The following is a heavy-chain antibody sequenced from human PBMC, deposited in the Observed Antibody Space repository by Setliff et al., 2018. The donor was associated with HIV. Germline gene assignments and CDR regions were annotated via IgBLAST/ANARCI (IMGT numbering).Heavy chain of an antibody. V-gene: IGHV1-3*01. D-gene: IGHD6-19*01. J-gene: IGHJ6*03. Sequence: ASVKVSCKTFGYRFTDFYVNWVRQAPGQGLEWMGWINAGNGNTKYSQKFQGRVTITRDTSASTAYMELSSLRSEDTAVYYCARDEQWPYLYYMDVWGKGTTVTVSS. CDR3: ARDEQWPYLYYMDV. CDR2: INAGNGNT. CDR1: GYRFTDFY.